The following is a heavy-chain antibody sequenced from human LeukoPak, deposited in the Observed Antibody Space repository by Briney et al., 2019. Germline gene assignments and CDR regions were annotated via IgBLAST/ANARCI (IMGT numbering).Heavy chain of an antibody. V-gene: IGHV3-30*18. CDR3: ANDRKAAISYYYYYGMDV. Sequence: GRSLRLSCAASGFTFSSYGMHWVRQAPGKGLEWVAVISYDGSNKYYADSVKGRFTISRDNSKNTLYLQMNSLRAEDTAVYYCANDRKAAISYYYYYGMDVWGQGTTVTVSS. D-gene: IGHD2-2*01. CDR2: ISYDGSNK. CDR1: GFTFSSYG. J-gene: IGHJ6*02.